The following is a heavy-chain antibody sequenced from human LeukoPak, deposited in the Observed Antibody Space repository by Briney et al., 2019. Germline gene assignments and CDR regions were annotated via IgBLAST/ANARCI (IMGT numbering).Heavy chain of an antibody. J-gene: IGHJ3*02. Sequence: GGSLRLSCAASGLTFSSYAMSWVRQAPGKGLEWVSAIGGSGGTTYYADSVKGRFTISRDNSKNTLYLQMNSLRPEDTAVYYCARVHRTGWVVDAFDIWGQGTMVTVSS. CDR1: GLTFSSYA. D-gene: IGHD3/OR15-3a*01. V-gene: IGHV3-23*01. CDR3: ARVHRTGWVVDAFDI. CDR2: IGGSGGTT.